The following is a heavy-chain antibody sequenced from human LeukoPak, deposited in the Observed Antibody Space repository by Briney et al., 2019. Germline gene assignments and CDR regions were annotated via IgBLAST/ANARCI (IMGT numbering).Heavy chain of an antibody. V-gene: IGHV3-30-3*01. Sequence: PGGSLRLSCAASGFTFSSYAMHWVRQAPGKGLEWAAVISYDGSNKYYADSVKGRFTISRDNSKNTLYLQMNSLRAEDTAVYYCAKGSSENYYDSSGYFWGQGTLVTVSS. CDR3: AKGSSENYYDSSGYF. CDR1: GFTFSSYA. D-gene: IGHD3-22*01. CDR2: ISYDGSNK. J-gene: IGHJ4*02.